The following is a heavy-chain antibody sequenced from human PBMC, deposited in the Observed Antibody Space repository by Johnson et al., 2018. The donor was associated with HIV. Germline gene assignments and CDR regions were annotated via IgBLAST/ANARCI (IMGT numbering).Heavy chain of an antibody. CDR2: IWYDDSNE. CDR1: GFTFSYYG. V-gene: IGHV3-33*01. J-gene: IGHJ3*02. CDR3: ARVSIWSGYPDAFDI. D-gene: IGHD3-3*01. Sequence: QVHLVESGGGVAQPGGSLRLSCAAFGFTFSYYGMHWVRQVPGKGLAWVAFIWYDDSNEYYGESVKGRFTISRDNSKNTLYLQMNSLRAEDTAVYYCARVSIWSGYPDAFDIWGQGTMVTVSS.